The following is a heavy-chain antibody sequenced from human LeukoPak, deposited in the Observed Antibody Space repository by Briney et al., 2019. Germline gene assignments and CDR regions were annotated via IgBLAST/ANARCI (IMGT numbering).Heavy chain of an antibody. CDR1: GFTFSDYY. D-gene: IGHD5-18*01. J-gene: IGHJ4*02. CDR2: ISSSSSYT. V-gene: IGHV3-11*05. Sequence: PGGSLRLSCAASGFTFSDYYMSWIRQAPGKGLEWVSYISSSSSYTNYADSVKGRFTISRDNAKNSLYLQMNSLGAEDTAVYYCARDDGYSYEHYWGQGTLVTVSS. CDR3: ARDDGYSYEHY.